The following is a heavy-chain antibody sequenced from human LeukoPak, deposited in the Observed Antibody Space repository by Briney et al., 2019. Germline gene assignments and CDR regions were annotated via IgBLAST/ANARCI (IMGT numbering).Heavy chain of an antibody. CDR1: GGSISSGGYY. V-gene: IGHV4-31*03. Sequence: PSQTLSLTCTVSGGSISSGGYYWSWIRQHPGKGLEWIGYIYYSGSTYYNPSLKSRVTISVDTSKNQFSLKLSSVTAADTAVYYCATVSKDYGGNRWFDPWGQGTLVTVSS. J-gene: IGHJ5*02. CDR3: ATVSKDYGGNRWFDP. D-gene: IGHD4-23*01. CDR2: IYYSGST.